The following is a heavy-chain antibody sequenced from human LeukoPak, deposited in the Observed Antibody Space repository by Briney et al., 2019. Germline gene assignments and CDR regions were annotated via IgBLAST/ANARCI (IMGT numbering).Heavy chain of an antibody. CDR1: GGSISSYY. J-gene: IGHJ3*02. CDR2: IYSSGST. V-gene: IGHV4-59*01. CDR3: ARGITIFGVVIHAFDI. D-gene: IGHD3-3*01. Sequence: SETLSLTCTVSGGSISSYYWTWFRQPPGKGLEWIGYIYSSGSTNYNPSLKSRVTISVDTSKNQFSLKLRSVTAADTAVYYCARGITIFGVVIHAFDIWGQGTMVTVSS.